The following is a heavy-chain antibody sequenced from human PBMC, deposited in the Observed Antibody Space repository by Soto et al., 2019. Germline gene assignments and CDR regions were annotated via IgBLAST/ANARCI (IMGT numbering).Heavy chain of an antibody. D-gene: IGHD1-26*01. V-gene: IGHV1-3*01. J-gene: IGHJ4*02. CDR1: GYTFTSYT. Sequence: QVQLVQSGAEVKKPGASVKVSCQASGYTFTSYTLHWVRQAPGQGPAWMGWTNAGNGNKKYSQRFQGRLTITSDGPAGTAYMELGSLNFEDTAVYYCARGGGWVGDPSFDSWGQGTLVTVSS. CDR2: TNAGNGNK. CDR3: ARGGGWVGDPSFDS.